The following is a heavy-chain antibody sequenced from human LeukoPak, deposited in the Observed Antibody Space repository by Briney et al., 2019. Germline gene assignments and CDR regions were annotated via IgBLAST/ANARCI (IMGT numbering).Heavy chain of an antibody. Sequence: PSETLSLTCTVSGGSISSYYWSWIRQPPGKGLEWIGYIYYSGSTNYNPSLKSRVTISVDTSKNQFSLKLSSVTAADTAVYYCARDTYYYDSSGYAVYFDLWGRGTLVTVSS. CDR2: IYYSGST. V-gene: IGHV4-59*01. CDR1: GGSISSYY. D-gene: IGHD3-22*01. CDR3: ARDTYYYDSSGYAVYFDL. J-gene: IGHJ2*01.